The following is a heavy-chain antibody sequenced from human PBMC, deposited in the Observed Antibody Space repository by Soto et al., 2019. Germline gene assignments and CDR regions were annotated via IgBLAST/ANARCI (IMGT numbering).Heavy chain of an antibody. Sequence: SVKVSCKASGGTFSSYAISWVRQAPGQGLEWMGGIIPIFGTANYAQKFQGRVTITADESTSTAYMELSSLRSEDTAVYYCARDIITVTTPLYYYYGMDVWGQGTTVTVSS. V-gene: IGHV1-69*13. CDR2: IIPIFGTA. CDR1: GGTFSSYA. D-gene: IGHD4-17*01. CDR3: ARDIITVTTPLYYYYGMDV. J-gene: IGHJ6*02.